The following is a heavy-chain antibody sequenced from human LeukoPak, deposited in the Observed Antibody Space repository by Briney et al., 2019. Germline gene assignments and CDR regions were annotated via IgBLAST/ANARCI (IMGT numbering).Heavy chain of an antibody. V-gene: IGHV1-69*04. CDR1: GGTFSSYA. Sequence: SVKVSCKASGGTFSSYAISWVRQAPGQGLEWMGRIIPILGIANYAQKFQGRVTITADKSTSTAYMELSSLRSEDTAVYYCATALGRIVVVPAAPFDYWGQGTLVTVSS. CDR2: IIPILGIA. D-gene: IGHD2-2*01. J-gene: IGHJ4*02. CDR3: ATALGRIVVVPAAPFDY.